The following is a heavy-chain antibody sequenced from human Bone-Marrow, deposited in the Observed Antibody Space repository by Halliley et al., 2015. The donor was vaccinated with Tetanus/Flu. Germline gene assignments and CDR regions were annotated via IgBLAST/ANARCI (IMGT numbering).Heavy chain of an antibody. Sequence: SLRLSCEVSGFTLHNFAMSWVRQAPGKGLEWVSSISDSGGATYYADSVRGRFTISRDNSKSTLYLQMNSLRAEDTAVYYCAIDTLQQFGLWGQGTLVPASS. CDR2: ISDSGGAT. CDR3: AIDTLQQFGL. D-gene: IGHD1-1*01. V-gene: IGHV3-23*01. CDR1: GFTLHNFA. J-gene: IGHJ4*02.